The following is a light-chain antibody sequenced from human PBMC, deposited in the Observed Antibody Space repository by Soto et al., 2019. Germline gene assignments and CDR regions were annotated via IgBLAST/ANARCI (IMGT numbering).Light chain of an antibody. CDR2: GAS. CDR3: QQYGSSPR. J-gene: IGKJ1*01. CDR1: QSVTSSY. Sequence: EIVLTQSPGTLSLSPGERATLSCRASQSVTSSYLAWYQQKPGQAPRLLIYGASSRATGIPDRFSGSGSGTDFTLTISRLEPEDCAEYYCQQYGSSPRFGQGTKVEI. V-gene: IGKV3-20*01.